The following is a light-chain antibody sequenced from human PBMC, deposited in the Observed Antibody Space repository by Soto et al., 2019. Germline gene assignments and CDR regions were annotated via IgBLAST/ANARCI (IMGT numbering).Light chain of an antibody. CDR3: GTWDSQSAGRDVV. V-gene: IGLV1-51*01. J-gene: IGLJ2*01. Sequence: QSVLTQPPSVSAAPGQKVSISCSGSTSNIGNNFVSWYQQLPGTAPKLLIYDNNKRPSGVPDRFSGSKSGTSATLAITGLQTGDEADYYCGTWDSQSAGRDVVFGGGTKLTVL. CDR1: TSNIGNNF. CDR2: DNN.